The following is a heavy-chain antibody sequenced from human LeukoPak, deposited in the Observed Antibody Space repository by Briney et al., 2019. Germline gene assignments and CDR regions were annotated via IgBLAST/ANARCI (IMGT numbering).Heavy chain of an antibody. CDR1: GFTFSSYG. V-gene: IGHV3-30*02. CDR3: ARANYVILKDAFDI. J-gene: IGHJ3*02. Sequence: PGGSLRLSCAASGFTFSSYGMHWVRQAPGKGLEWVAFIRYDGSNKYYADSVKGRFTISRDNSKNTLYLQMNGLRAEDTAVYYCARANYVILKDAFDIWGQGTMVTVSS. CDR2: IRYDGSNK. D-gene: IGHD3-9*01.